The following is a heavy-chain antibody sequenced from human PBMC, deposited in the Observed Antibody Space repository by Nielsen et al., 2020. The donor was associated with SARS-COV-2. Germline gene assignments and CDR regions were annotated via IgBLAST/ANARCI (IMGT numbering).Heavy chain of an antibody. CDR1: GYTFTSYY. V-gene: IGHV1-46*01. Sequence: ASVKVSCKASGYTFTSYYMHWVRQAPGQGLEWMGIINPSGGSTSYAQKFQGRVTMTRDTSTSTVYMELSSLRSEDTAVYYCARDRVVVVVAATPAYYYYGMDVWGQGTTVTVSS. CDR3: ARDRVVVVVAATPAYYYYGMDV. D-gene: IGHD2-15*01. CDR2: INPSGGST. J-gene: IGHJ6*02.